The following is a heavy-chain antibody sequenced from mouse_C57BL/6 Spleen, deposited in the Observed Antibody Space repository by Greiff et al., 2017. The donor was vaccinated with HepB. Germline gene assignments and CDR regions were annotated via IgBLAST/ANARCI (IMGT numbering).Heavy chain of an antibody. V-gene: IGHV5-4*01. CDR2: ISDGGSYT. CDR1: GFTFSSHA. J-gene: IGHJ2*01. CDR3: AREKLGHYFDY. Sequence: EVHLVESGGGLVKPGGSLKLSCAASGFTFSSHAMSWVRQTPEKRLEWVATISDGGSYTYYPDNVKGRFTISRDNAKNNLYLQMSHLKSEDTAMYYCAREKLGHYFDYWGQGATLTVSS. D-gene: IGHD4-1*01.